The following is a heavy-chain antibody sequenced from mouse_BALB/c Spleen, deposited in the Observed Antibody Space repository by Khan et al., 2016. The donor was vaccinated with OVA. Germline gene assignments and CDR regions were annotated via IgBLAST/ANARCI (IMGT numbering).Heavy chain of an antibody. CDR1: GYSITSDYA. CDR3: ARGRYRYPFAY. Sequence: EVQLQESGPGLVKPSQSLSPTCTVTGYSITSDYAWNWIRQFPGNKLEWMGYISYSGSTSYNPSLKSRISITRDTSKNQFFLQLNSVTTEDTATYYCARGRYRYPFAYWGQGTLVTVSA. CDR2: ISYSGST. V-gene: IGHV3-2*02. J-gene: IGHJ3*01. D-gene: IGHD2-14*01.